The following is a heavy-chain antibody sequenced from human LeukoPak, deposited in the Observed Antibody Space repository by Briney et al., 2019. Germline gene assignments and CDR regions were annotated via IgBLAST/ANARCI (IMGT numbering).Heavy chain of an antibody. CDR1: RFTVSSNH. Sequence: GGSLRLSCAASRFTVSSNHMNWVRQAPGKGLEWVSVIYSDGSTQYADSVKGRFTITRDNYKNTLYLQMNSLRDEDTAMYYCARRYQVSWYFDLWGRGTLVTDSS. V-gene: IGHV3-66*01. J-gene: IGHJ2*01. CDR3: ARRYQVSWYFDL. CDR2: IYSDGST. D-gene: IGHD2-15*01.